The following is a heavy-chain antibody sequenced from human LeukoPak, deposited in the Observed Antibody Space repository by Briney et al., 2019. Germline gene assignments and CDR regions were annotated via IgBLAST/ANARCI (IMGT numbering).Heavy chain of an antibody. V-gene: IGHV4-39*01. CDR3: ARSNLVEYYFDY. Sequence: SETLSLTCTVSGGSISSSSYYWGWIRQPPGKGLEWIGSIYYSGSTYYNPSLKSRVTISVDTSKNQFSLKLCSVTAADTAVYYCARSNLVEYYFDYWGQGTLVTVSS. CDR2: IYYSGST. D-gene: IGHD6-6*01. J-gene: IGHJ4*02. CDR1: GGSISSSSYY.